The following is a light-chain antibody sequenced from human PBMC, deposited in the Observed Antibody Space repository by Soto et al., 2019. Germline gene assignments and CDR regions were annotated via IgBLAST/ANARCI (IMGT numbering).Light chain of an antibody. CDR2: DAF. CDR1: QSVSNS. J-gene: IGKJ4*01. Sequence: EIVLTQSPATLSLSPGERATLSCRASQSVSNSLAWYQQKPGQAPRLLIYDAFNRATDIPARFSGSGSGTDFTLTISSLEPEDFAVYYCQQRGNWPLTFGGGTKVDI. CDR3: QQRGNWPLT. V-gene: IGKV3-11*01.